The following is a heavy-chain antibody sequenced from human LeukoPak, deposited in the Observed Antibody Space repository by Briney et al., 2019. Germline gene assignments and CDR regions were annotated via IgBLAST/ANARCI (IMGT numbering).Heavy chain of an antibody. J-gene: IGHJ4*02. CDR2: IYYSGST. CDR1: GGSISSYY. D-gene: IGHD1-26*01. Sequence: SETLSLTCTVSGGSISSYYWSWIRQLPGKGLEWIGYIYYSGSTNYNPSLKSRVTISVDTSKSQFSLKLSSVTAADTAVYYCARSFVGSYYVDYWGQGTLVTVSS. CDR3: ARSFVGSYYVDY. V-gene: IGHV4-59*01.